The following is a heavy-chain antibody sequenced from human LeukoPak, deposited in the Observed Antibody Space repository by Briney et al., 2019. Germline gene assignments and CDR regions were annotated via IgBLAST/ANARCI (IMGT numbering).Heavy chain of an antibody. D-gene: IGHD3-3*01. CDR1: GYTFTSYD. J-gene: IGHJ5*02. CDR3: ARGYDFWSGYYEKKNWFDP. Sequence: GASVKVSCKASGYTFTSYDINWVRQATGQGLEWMGWMNPNSGNTGYAQKSQGRVTMTRNTSISTAYMELSSLRSEDTAVYYCARGYDFWSGYYEKKNWFDPWGQGTLVTVSS. V-gene: IGHV1-8*01. CDR2: MNPNSGNT.